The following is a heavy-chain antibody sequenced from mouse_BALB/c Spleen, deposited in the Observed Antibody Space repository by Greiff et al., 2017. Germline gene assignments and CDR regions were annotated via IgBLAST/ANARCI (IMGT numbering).Heavy chain of an antibody. J-gene: IGHJ2*01. CDR1: GYSITSDYA. CDR2: ISYSGST. Sequence: VQLQQSGPGLVKPSQSLSLTCTVTGYSITSDYAWNWIRQFPGNKLEWMGYISYSGSTSYNPSLKSRISITRDTSKNQFFLQLNSVTTEDTATYYCASIGGTYYFDYWGQGTTLTVSS. D-gene: IGHD3-1*01. V-gene: IGHV3-2*02. CDR3: ASIGGTYYFDY.